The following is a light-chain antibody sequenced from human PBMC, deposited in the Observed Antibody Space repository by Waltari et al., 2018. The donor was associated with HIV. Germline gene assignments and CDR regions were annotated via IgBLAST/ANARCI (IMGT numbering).Light chain of an antibody. CDR3: LLTYGEDVV. V-gene: IGLV7-46*01. J-gene: IGLJ2*01. CDR2: DSN. CDR1: TGALPPGHC. Sequence: QPVVTQEPLLTVSPGETVILTCASSTGALPPGHCPYWFQVRPGHAPKTLIFDSNNRYSWTPARFAGSFVGGKAALTLTGAQPEDEANYYCLLTYGEDVVFGGGTKLTVL.